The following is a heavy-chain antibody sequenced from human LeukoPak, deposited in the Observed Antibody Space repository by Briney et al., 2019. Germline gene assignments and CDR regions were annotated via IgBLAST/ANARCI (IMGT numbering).Heavy chain of an antibody. J-gene: IGHJ6*03. Sequence: SETLSLTCTVSGGSIISNYWSWIRQSAGTGLEWMGRIYGSGITDYNPSLKSRVTMSLDTSVKQFSLRLTSVPAADAAVYYCARLKFYDSTGYSPGYYLAVWGKGTTVSVFS. V-gene: IGHV4-4*07. CDR1: GGSIISNY. CDR3: ARLKFYDSTGYSPGYYLAV. D-gene: IGHD3-22*01. CDR2: IYGSGIT.